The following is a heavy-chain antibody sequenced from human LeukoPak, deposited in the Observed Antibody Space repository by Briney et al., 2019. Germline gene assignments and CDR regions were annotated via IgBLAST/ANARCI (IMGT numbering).Heavy chain of an antibody. D-gene: IGHD6-6*01. V-gene: IGHV3-23*01. J-gene: IGHJ3*02. Sequence: GGSLRLSCAASGFTFSSYAMSWVRQAPGKGLEWVSAISGSGGSTYYADSVKGRFTISRDNSKNTLYLQMNSLRAEDTAVYYCARDLGPHSSSPNSGAFDIWGQGTMVTVSS. CDR1: GFTFSSYA. CDR2: ISGSGGST. CDR3: ARDLGPHSSSPNSGAFDI.